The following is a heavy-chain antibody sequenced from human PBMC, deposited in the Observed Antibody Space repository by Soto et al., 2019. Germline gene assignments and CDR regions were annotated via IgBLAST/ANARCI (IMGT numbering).Heavy chain of an antibody. J-gene: IGHJ5*02. Sequence: PSETLSLTWAVSGGSISSGGYCWGWIRQPPGKGLEWIGYIYHSGSTYYNPSLKSRVTISVDRSKNQFSLKLSSVTAADTAVYYCAKRGAQLRYFDWLSHPPEWFDPWGQGTLVTVSS. CDR3: AKRGAQLRYFDWLSHPPEWFDP. D-gene: IGHD3-9*01. CDR1: GGSISSGGYC. CDR2: IYHSGST. V-gene: IGHV4-30-2*01.